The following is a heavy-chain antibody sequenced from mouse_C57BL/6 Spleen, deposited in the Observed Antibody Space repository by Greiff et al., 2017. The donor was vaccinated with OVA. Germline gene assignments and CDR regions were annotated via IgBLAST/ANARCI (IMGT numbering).Heavy chain of an antibody. Sequence: VQLQQSGPGLVKPSQSLSLTCSVTGYSITSGYYWNWIRQFPGNKLEWMGYISYDGSNNYNPSLKNRISITRDTSKNQFFLKLNSVTTEDTATYYCARWDYDGFAYWGQGTLVTVSA. CDR1: GYSITSGYY. CDR2: ISYDGSN. J-gene: IGHJ3*01. D-gene: IGHD2-4*01. V-gene: IGHV3-6*01. CDR3: ARWDYDGFAY.